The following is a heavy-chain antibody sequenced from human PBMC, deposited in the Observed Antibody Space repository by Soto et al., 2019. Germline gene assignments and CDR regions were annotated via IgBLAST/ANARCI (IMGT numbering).Heavy chain of an antibody. V-gene: IGHV4-4*07. CDR1: CGSIYTYS. Sequence: PSGSLSLTCTVSCGSIYTYSCIWLRQPAGKGLEWIGHIYSSGSANYNPSLKSRVSMSVDTSKNQFSLKLNSVTAADTAVYYCATIVGANDYWGQGALVTVS. CDR3: ATIVGANDY. J-gene: IGHJ4*02. CDR2: IYSSGSA. D-gene: IGHD1-26*01.